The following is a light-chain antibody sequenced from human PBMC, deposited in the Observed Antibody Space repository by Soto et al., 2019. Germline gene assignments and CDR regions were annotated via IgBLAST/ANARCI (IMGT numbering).Light chain of an antibody. V-gene: IGKV3-20*01. CDR1: QSVRSDY. CDR3: QQYGNSPLT. Sequence: PGDRATLSCGASQSVRSDYFAWYQQKPGQAPRVIIFGVSTRATAIPDRFSGSGSGTDFTLTISRLEPEDFALYYCQQYGNSPLTFGGGTKVDIK. J-gene: IGKJ4*01. CDR2: GVS.